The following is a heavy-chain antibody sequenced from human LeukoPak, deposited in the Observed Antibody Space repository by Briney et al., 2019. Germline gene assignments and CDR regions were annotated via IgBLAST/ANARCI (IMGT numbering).Heavy chain of an antibody. CDR2: INHSGST. J-gene: IGHJ4*02. CDR3: ATNNYGRLDY. D-gene: IGHD5-18*01. V-gene: IGHV4-34*01. Sequence: SETLSLTCAVYGGSFSGYYWSWIRQPPGKGLEWIGEINHSGSTNYNPSLKSRVTISVDTSKNQFSLKLSSVTAADTAVYYCATNNYGRLDYWGQGILVTVSS. CDR1: GGSFSGYY.